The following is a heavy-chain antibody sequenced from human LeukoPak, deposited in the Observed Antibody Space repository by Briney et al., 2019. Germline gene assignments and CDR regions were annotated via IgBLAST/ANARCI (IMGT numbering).Heavy chain of an antibody. CDR2: ISWNSGSI. D-gene: IGHD2-15*01. CDR1: GYTFDDYA. CDR3: AKSPVVAADDPYYYYGMDV. V-gene: IGHV3-9*01. J-gene: IGHJ6*02. Sequence: PGGSLRLSCAAPGYTFDDYAMQWVRQAPGKGLEWVSGISWNSGSIGYADSVKGRFTISRDNAKNSLYLQMNSLRAEDTALYYCAKSPVVAADDPYYYYGMDVWGQGTTVTVSS.